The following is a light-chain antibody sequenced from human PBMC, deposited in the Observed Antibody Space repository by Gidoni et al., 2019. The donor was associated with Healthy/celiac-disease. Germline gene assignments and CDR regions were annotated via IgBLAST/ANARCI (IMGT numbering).Light chain of an antibody. J-gene: IGLJ3*02. CDR1: SGYSKYK. CDR3: GADHGSGSNFVLV. CDR2: VGTGGIVG. V-gene: IGLV9-49*01. Sequence: QPVLTQPPSASASLGASVTLTCTLSSGYSKYKVDWYQQRPGKGPRFVMRVGTGGIVGSKGDGIPDRFSVLGSGLNRYLTIKNIQEEDESDYHCGADHGSGSNFVLVFGGGTKLTVL.